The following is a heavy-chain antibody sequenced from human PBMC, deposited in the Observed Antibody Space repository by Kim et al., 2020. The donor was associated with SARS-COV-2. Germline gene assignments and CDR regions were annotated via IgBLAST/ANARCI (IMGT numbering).Heavy chain of an antibody. D-gene: IGHD3-16*01. CDR2: IDGSDGTT. CDR1: GFTFTGYA. Sequence: GGSLRLSCTTSGFTFTGYAMSWVRQAPGKGLEWVSSIDGSDGTTYYVDSVKGRFTISRDNSKNTLYLQMSNLRADDTAVYYCLKGYWGWKWDHWGQGNL. J-gene: IGHJ4*02. V-gene: IGHV3-23*01. CDR3: LKGYWGWKWDH.